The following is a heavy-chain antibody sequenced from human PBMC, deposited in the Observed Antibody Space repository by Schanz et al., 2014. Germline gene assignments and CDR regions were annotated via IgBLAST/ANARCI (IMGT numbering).Heavy chain of an antibody. J-gene: IGHJ4*02. Sequence: QVQLQESGPGLVKPSQTLSLTCTVSGGSISSGGYYWSWIRQHPGKGLEWIGYIYDGGGTYYNPSLKSRVTISVDTSKIQSALRLSSVTAADTAVYYCARARSWPDYWGQGTLVTVSS. CDR1: GGSISSGGYY. CDR2: IYDGGGT. V-gene: IGHV4-31*03. D-gene: IGHD6-13*01. CDR3: ARARSWPDY.